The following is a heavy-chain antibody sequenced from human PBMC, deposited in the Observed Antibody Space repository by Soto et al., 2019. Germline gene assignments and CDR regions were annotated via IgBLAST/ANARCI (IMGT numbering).Heavy chain of an antibody. V-gene: IGHV3-23*01. Sequence: EVQLLESGGGLLQPGGSLRISCAASGFDFSNYGMSWVRKAPGKGLEWVSAISGTAHASYYAASVKGRFTISRDNSKNTLYLHMNSLRVEDTAVYFCVKDAPQPFSDWGQGTLVTVSS. CDR2: ISGTAHAS. D-gene: IGHD3-3*02. CDR1: GFDFSNYG. CDR3: VKDAPQPFSD. J-gene: IGHJ4*02.